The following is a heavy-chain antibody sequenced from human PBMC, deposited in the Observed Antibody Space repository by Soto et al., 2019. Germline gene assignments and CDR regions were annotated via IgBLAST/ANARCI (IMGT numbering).Heavy chain of an antibody. D-gene: IGHD2-15*01. J-gene: IGHJ6*02. Sequence: QVQLVESGGGVVQPGRSLRLSCTASGFIFSRYAMHWVSQAPGKGLKWVAIIWYDGSKRFYADSVKGRFTISRDNSKNTRYLQMNSLRAEDTAVYYCARPAAYHTYYDMYVWGQGTTVTVSS. CDR1: GFIFSRYA. CDR3: ARPAAYHTYYDMYV. CDR2: IWYDGSKR. V-gene: IGHV3-33*01.